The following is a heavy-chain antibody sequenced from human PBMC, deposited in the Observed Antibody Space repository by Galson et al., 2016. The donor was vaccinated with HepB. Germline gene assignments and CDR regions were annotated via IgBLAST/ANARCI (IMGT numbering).Heavy chain of an antibody. Sequence: SLRLSCAASGFRLTNYWMSWVRQAPGKGLEWVANINHDGGERYYVDSVRGRFTISRDDAKNSLSLQMNSLRVDDTAVYYCAREFDRSFHYWGQGVLVTVS. CDR1: GFRLTNYW. CDR2: INHDGGER. V-gene: IGHV3-7*01. J-gene: IGHJ4*02. D-gene: IGHD3-22*01. CDR3: AREFDRSFHY.